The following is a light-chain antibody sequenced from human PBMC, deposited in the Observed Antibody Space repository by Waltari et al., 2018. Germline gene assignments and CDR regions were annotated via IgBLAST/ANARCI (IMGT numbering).Light chain of an antibody. J-gene: IGKJ5*01. CDR2: GAS. V-gene: IGKV3-20*01. CDR3: QQYGSSPPIS. CDR1: QSVSSKY. Sequence: EIVLTQSPGTLSLSPGERITLSCRASQSVSSKYLAWYQQKPGQAPRLLIYGASSRAPGITDRFSGSGSGTDFTLTISRLEPEDFAVYYCQQYGSSPPISFGQGTRLEIK.